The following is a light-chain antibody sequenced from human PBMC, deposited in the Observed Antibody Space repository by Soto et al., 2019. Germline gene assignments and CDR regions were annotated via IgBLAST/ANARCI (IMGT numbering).Light chain of an antibody. CDR2: GAS. CDR1: QSVSSSY. Sequence: EIVLTQSPGTLSLSPGERATLSCRASQSVSSSYLAWYQQKPGQAPRLLIYGASSRATGIPDRFSGSGSGTDFTLTIRRLEPEDFAVYYCQQYGSSPPYTFGQGPQLEIK. J-gene: IGKJ2*01. CDR3: QQYGSSPPYT. V-gene: IGKV3-20*01.